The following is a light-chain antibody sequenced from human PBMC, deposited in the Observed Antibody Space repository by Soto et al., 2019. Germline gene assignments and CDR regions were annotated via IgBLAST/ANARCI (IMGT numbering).Light chain of an antibody. V-gene: IGLV2-14*03. CDR3: SSYTSSNPVI. J-gene: IGLJ2*01. CDR2: DVR. Sequence: QSALTQPASVSGSPGQSITISCTGTSSDVGGYNYISWYQQHPGQAPKFIIYDVRNRPSGVSNRFSGSRSGNTASLTISGRQAEDEADYYCSSYTSSNPVIFGGGTKVTVL. CDR1: SSDVGGYNY.